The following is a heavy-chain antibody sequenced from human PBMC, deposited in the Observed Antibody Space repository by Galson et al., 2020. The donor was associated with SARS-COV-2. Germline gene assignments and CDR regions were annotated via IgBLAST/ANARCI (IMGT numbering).Heavy chain of an antibody. V-gene: IGHV3-30*18. Sequence: GESLKISCVASGFNFNNFGMHWVRQAPGKGLEWLAVISYEGSLKYYGDSVKGRFTISKDSSKNTVYLQMNSLRPEDTAVYFCAKRTAILWFGDTGAFDIWGQGTMVTV. CDR2: ISYEGSLK. J-gene: IGHJ3*02. CDR3: AKRTAILWFGDTGAFDI. CDR1: GFNFNNFG. D-gene: IGHD3-10*01.